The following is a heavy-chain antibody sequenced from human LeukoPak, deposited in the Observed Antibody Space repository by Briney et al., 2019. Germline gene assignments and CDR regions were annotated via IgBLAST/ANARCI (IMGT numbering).Heavy chain of an antibody. D-gene: IGHD5-18*01. CDR1: GGSFSGYY. CDR3: ARGTTEYSFDY. CDR2: INHSGST. J-gene: IGHJ4*02. V-gene: IGHV4-34*01. Sequence: PSETLSLTCAVYGGSFSGYYWSWIRQPPGKGLEWIGEINHSGSTNYNPSLKSRVTISVDTSKNQFSLKLSSVTAADTAVYYCARGTTEYSFDYWGQGTLVTVSP.